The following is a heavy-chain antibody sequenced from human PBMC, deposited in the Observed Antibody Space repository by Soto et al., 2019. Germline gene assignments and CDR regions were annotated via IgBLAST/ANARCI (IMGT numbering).Heavy chain of an antibody. CDR2: ISGYIGDT. J-gene: IGHJ4*02. CDR1: GYTFTSYV. CDR3: ARMGGYGYYFDY. D-gene: IGHD5-12*01. Sequence: QVQLVQSGAEVKKPGASVKVSCKASGYTFTSYVISWVRQAPGQGLEWMGWISGYIGDTNYAQNLQGRVTMTTDTSWTTVYMELRSLRSDDTAVYYCARMGGYGYYFDYWGQGTLVTVS. V-gene: IGHV1-18*01.